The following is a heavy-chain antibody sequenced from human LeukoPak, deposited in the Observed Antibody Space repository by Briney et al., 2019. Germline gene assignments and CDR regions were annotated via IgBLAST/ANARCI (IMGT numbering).Heavy chain of an antibody. D-gene: IGHD2-2*01. J-gene: IGHJ4*02. Sequence: PSDTLSLTCAVYGGSFSGYYWSWIRQPPGKGLEWIGEINHSGSTNYNPSLKSRVTISVDTSKNQFSLKLSSVTAADTAVYYCARGDTSWDYWGQGTLVTVSS. CDR3: ARGDTSWDY. V-gene: IGHV4-34*01. CDR1: GGSFSGYY. CDR2: INHSGST.